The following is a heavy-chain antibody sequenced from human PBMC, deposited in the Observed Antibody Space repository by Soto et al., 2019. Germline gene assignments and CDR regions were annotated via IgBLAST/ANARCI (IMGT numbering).Heavy chain of an antibody. D-gene: IGHD6-13*01. CDR1: GFSLSTSGVG. J-gene: IGHJ4*02. V-gene: IGHV2-5*02. Sequence: QITLKESGPTLVKPTQTLTLTCTFSGFSLSTSGVGVGWIRQPPGKALEWLALIYWDDDKRYSPSLKSRLTITKDTSKNQVVLTQTNMDPVDTATYYGAHSGQQLTGFVYFDYWGQGTLVTVSS. CDR3: AHSGQQLTGFVYFDY. CDR2: IYWDDDK.